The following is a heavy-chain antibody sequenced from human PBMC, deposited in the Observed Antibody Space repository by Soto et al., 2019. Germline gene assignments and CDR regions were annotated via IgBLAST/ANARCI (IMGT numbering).Heavy chain of an antibody. J-gene: IGHJ4*02. D-gene: IGHD6-13*01. CDR3: AKDIRRNRYSSSWNGLDY. Sequence: GGSLRLSCAASGFTFSSYAMSWVRQAPGKGLEWVSAISGSGGSTYYADSVKGRFTISRDNSKNTLYLQMNSLRAEDTAVYYCAKDIRRNRYSSSWNGLDYWGQGTLVTVSS. V-gene: IGHV3-23*01. CDR1: GFTFSSYA. CDR2: ISGSGGST.